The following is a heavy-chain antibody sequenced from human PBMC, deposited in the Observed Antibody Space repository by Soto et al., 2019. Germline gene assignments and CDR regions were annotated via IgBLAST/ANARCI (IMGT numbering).Heavy chain of an antibody. D-gene: IGHD3-9*01. CDR2: IYGNDDK. J-gene: IGHJ4*02. CDR1: GFSLNTRYVA. Sequence: QITLKESGPTVVKPTQTLTLTCSFSGFSLNTRYVAVGWVRQPPGKALEWLALIYGNDDKRYSPSLKGRLTISKDTSNNRVVLAMTNMDPVDTATYYCAYSFDITGWMYYFEYWGQGVLVTVSS. CDR3: AYSFDITGWMYYFEY. V-gene: IGHV2-5*01.